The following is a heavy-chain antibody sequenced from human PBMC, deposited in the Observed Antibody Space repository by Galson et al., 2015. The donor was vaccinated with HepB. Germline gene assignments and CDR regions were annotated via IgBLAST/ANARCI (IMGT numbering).Heavy chain of an antibody. CDR1: GLTFSSYW. D-gene: IGHD2-15*01. J-gene: IGHJ6*02. V-gene: IGHV3-7*01. CDR2: IKQDGSEK. Sequence: SLRLSCAASGLTFSSYWMSWVRQAPGKGLEWVANIKQDGSEKYYVDSVKGRFTISRDNAKNSLYLQMNSLRAEDTAVYYCARDDCSGGSCYSWGYYYGMDVWGHGTTVTVSS. CDR3: ARDDCSGGSCYSWGYYYGMDV.